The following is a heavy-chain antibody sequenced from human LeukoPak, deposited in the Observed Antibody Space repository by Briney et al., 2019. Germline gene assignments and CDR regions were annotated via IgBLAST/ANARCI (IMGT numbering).Heavy chain of an antibody. CDR3: ARDLRYCSSTSCYTKGWFDP. D-gene: IGHD2-2*02. V-gene: IGHV1-18*01. J-gene: IGHJ5*02. CDR1: GYTFTSYG. Sequence: ASVTVSCTASGYTFTSYGISWVRQAPGQGLEWMGWISAYNGNTNYAQKLQGRVTMTTDTSTSTAYMELRSLRSDDTAVYYCARDLRYCSSTSCYTKGWFDPWGQGTLVTVSS. CDR2: ISAYNGNT.